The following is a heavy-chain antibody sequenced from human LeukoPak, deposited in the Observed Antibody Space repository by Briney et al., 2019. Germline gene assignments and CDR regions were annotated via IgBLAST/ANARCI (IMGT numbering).Heavy chain of an antibody. Sequence: ASVKVSCKASGYTFTGYYMHWVRQAPGQGLEWMGWINPNSGGTNYAQKFQGRVTMTRDTSISTAYMELSRLRSDDTAVYYCARVELREPYYYYYYMDVWGKGTTVTVSS. CDR2: INPNSGGT. J-gene: IGHJ6*03. CDR3: ARVELREPYYYYYYMDV. D-gene: IGHD1-14*01. V-gene: IGHV1-2*02. CDR1: GYTFTGYY.